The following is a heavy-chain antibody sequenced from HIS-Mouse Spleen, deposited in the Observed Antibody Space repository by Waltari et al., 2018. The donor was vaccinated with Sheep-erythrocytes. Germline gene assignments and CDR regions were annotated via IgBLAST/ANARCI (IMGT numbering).Heavy chain of an antibody. CDR2: IKQDGSEK. V-gene: IGHV3-7*01. D-gene: IGHD1-7*01. J-gene: IGHJ3*02. Sequence: EVQLVESGGGLVQPGGSLRLSCAASGFTFGSYWMSWVRQAPGKGLEWVANIKQDGSEKYYVDSVKGRFTISRDNAKNSLYLQMNSLRAEDTAVYYCARAVAGTPDAFDIWGQGTMVTVSS. CDR3: ARAVAGTPDAFDI. CDR1: GFTFGSYW.